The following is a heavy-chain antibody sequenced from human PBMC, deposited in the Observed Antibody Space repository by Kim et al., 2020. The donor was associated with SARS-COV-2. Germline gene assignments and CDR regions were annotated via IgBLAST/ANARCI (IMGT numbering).Heavy chain of an antibody. CDR1: GFTFSDYY. D-gene: IGHD3-10*01. V-gene: IGHV3-11*01. J-gene: IGHJ2*01. CDR3: ARYRGVPPEYFDL. CDR2: ISSSGSTI. Sequence: GGSLRLSCAASGFTFSDYYMSWIRQAPGKGLEWVSYISSSGSTIYYAESVKGRFTISRDNAKNSLYLQMNSLRAEDTAVYYCARYRGVPPEYFDLWGRGTLVTVSS.